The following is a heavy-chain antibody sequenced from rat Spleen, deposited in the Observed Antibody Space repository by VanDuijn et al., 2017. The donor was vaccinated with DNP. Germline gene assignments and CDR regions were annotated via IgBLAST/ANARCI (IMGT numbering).Heavy chain of an antibody. CDR2: ISYSGTT. CDR1: GYSLTGTY. V-gene: IGHV3-1*01. CDR3: ARWNIGTSTLDY. J-gene: IGHJ2*01. D-gene: IGHD1-5*01. Sequence: EVQLQESGPGLVKPSQSLSLTCSVSGYSLTGTYWGWIRKFPGNKMEWIGHISYSGTTSYHPSLKSRISITRDTSKNQFFLQLSSVTTEDTATYYCARWNIGTSTLDYWGQGVMVTVSS.